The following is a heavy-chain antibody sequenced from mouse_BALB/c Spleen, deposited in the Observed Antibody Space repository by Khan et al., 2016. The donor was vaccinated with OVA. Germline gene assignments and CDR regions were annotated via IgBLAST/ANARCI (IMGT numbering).Heavy chain of an antibody. V-gene: IGHV1S135*01. CDR2: IDPYNGGT. CDR3: ALIYYYGTGFDY. D-gene: IGHD1-1*01. CDR1: GYSFIDYN. Sequence: VQLQQSGPELVSPGASVKVSCKASGYSFIDYNMYWVKQGHGKSLEWIGYIDPYNGGTSYNQKFKGKATLTVDKSSSTAFMHLNRLTSDDSAVDHCALIYYYGTGFDYWGQGTTLTVSS. J-gene: IGHJ2*01.